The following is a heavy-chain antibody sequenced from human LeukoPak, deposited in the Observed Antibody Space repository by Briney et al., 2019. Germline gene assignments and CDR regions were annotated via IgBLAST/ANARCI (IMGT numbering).Heavy chain of an antibody. Sequence: SVKVSCKASGGTFSSYAISWVRQAPGQGLEWMGRIIPILGIANYAQKFQGRVTITADKSTSTAYMELSSLRSEDTAVYYCATSPRYFDWLYYYWGQGTLVTVSS. CDR1: GGTFSSYA. CDR2: IIPILGIA. V-gene: IGHV1-69*04. J-gene: IGHJ4*02. CDR3: ATSPRYFDWLYYY. D-gene: IGHD3-9*01.